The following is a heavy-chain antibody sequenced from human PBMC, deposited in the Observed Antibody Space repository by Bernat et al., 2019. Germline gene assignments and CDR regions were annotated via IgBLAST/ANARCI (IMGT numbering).Heavy chain of an antibody. D-gene: IGHD2-15*01. CDR2: INQDGSEK. CDR1: RFTFRNYW. CDR3: AREGGYCSGGSCYFWFDP. J-gene: IGHJ5*02. V-gene: IGHV3-7*01. Sequence: EVQLVESGGGLVQPGGSLRLSCAASRFTFRNYWMSWVRQAPGKGLEWVANINQDGSEKNYVDSMKGRFTISRDNAKNSLYLQMNSLRVDDTALYYCAREGGYCSGGSCYFWFDPWGQGTLVTVSS.